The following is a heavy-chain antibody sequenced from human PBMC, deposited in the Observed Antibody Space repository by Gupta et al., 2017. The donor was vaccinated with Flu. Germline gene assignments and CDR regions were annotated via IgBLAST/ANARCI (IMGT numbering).Heavy chain of an antibody. CDR3: ARGVIAFPGYFNFDAFDI. CDR1: GGTFSSYT. J-gene: IGHJ3*02. D-gene: IGHD2/OR15-2a*01. Sequence: QVQLVQSGAEVKKPGSSVKVSCKASGGTFSSYTIRWVRQAPGQGLEWMGRIIPILGIANYAQKFQGRVTITADKSTSTAYMELSSLRSEDTAVYYCARGVIAFPGYFNFDAFDIWGQGTTVTVSS. V-gene: IGHV1-69*02. CDR2: IIPILGIA.